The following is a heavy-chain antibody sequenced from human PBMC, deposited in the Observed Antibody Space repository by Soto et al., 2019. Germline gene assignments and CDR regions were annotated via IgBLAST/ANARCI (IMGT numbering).Heavy chain of an antibody. D-gene: IGHD4-17*01. CDR2: TYHSGST. CDR1: GGSISSGGYS. J-gene: IGHJ2*01. CDR3: ARAQRYGGNSRWYFDL. Sequence: QLQLQESGSGLVKPSQTLSLTCAVSGGSISSGGYSWSWIRQPPGKGLEWIGYTYHSGSTYYNPSLKSRVSRAVNRSKKQFSLKLSAVTAADSAVYYCARAQRYGGNSRWYFDLWGRGTLVTVSS. V-gene: IGHV4-30-2*01.